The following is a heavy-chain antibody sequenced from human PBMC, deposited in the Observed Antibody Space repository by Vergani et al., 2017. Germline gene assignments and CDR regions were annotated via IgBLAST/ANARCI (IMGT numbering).Heavy chain of an antibody. D-gene: IGHD3-3*01. Sequence: QVQLEESGPGLVKPSETLSLTCTVSGGSFNTYYWSWIRQSPGKGLEWIGYIYSTGSANYNPSLNSRVTMSVDTSKNQFSLRLSSVTAADTAVYYCARGRTIFGVVAMYYYYHMDVWGKGTTVTVSS. CDR2: IYSTGSA. J-gene: IGHJ6*03. CDR1: GGSFNTYY. V-gene: IGHV4-59*08. CDR3: ARGRTIFGVVAMYYYYHMDV.